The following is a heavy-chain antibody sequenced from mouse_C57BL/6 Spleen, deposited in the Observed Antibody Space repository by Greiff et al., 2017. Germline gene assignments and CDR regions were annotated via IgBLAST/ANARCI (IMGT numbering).Heavy chain of an antibody. V-gene: IGHV2-5*01. CDR1: GFSLTSYG. J-gene: IGHJ2*01. CDR3: SKNLGGCFDY. CDR2: IWSGGST. Sequence: QVHVKQSGPGLVQPSQRLSITCTVSGFSLTSYGVNWVRQSPGKGLEWLGVIWSGGSTDYNAAFMSSLSITKDNSKSQVFFKMNRLQADDTAIYYCSKNLGGCFDYWGQGTTLTVSS.